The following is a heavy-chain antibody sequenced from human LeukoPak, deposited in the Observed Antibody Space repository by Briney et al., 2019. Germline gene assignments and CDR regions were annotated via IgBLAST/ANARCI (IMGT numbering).Heavy chain of an antibody. V-gene: IGHV3-23*01. J-gene: IGHJ6*02. CDR3: AKVIMVTSRSYYGMDV. CDR2: ISASGGST. Sequence: GGSLRLSCAASGFTFSNYAMTWVRQAPGKGLEWVSAISASGGSTSYADSVKGRFTISGDNSENTIYLQMNSLRAEDTAVYYCAKVIMVTSRSYYGMDVWGQGTTVTVSS. D-gene: IGHD2-21*02. CDR1: GFTFSNYA.